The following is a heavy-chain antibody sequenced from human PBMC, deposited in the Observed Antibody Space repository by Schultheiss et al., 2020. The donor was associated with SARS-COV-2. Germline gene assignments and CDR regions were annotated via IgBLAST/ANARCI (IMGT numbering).Heavy chain of an antibody. V-gene: IGHV3-30*07. Sequence: GGSLRLSCAASGFTFSSYAMHWVRQAPGKGLEWVAVISYDGSNKYYADSVKGRFTISRDNSKNTLYLQMNSLRAEDTAVYYCAKDGYYYGSGSYSTVFDYWGQGTLVTVSS. CDR1: GFTFSSYA. D-gene: IGHD3-10*01. CDR3: AKDGYYYGSGSYSTVFDY. J-gene: IGHJ4*02. CDR2: ISYDGSNK.